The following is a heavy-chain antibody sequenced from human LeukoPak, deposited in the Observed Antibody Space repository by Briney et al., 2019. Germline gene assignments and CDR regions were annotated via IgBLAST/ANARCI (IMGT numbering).Heavy chain of an antibody. Sequence: PGGSLRLSCAAPGFTFSSYAMSWVRQAPGKGLEWVSAISGSGGSTYYADSVKGRFTISRDNSKNTLYLQMNSLRAEDTAVYYCAKDTTTVTTISGYFDLWGRGTLVTVSS. CDR2: ISGSGGST. J-gene: IGHJ2*01. CDR3: AKDTTTVTTISGYFDL. V-gene: IGHV3-23*01. CDR1: GFTFSSYA. D-gene: IGHD4-17*01.